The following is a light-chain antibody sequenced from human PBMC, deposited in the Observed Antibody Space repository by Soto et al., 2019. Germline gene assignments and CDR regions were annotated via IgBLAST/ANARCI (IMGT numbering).Light chain of an antibody. CDR2: GAS. J-gene: IGKJ4*01. CDR3: QQCSTWPHT. Sequence: EIVLTQSPSTLSFSPGARATLSCRASQSVSSYLAWYQQKPGQAPRLLIYGASNRPTGIPARFRGSRSGTDFTLTISSLEPEDCAVYYGQQCSTWPHTCGGGTKVEI. CDR1: QSVSSY. V-gene: IGKV3-11*01.